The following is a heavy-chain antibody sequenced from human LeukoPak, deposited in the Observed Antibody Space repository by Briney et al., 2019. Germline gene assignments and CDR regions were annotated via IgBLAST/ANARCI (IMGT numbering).Heavy chain of an antibody. CDR1: GGSISSYY. J-gene: IGHJ3*02. CDR3: ARVIAAAGTGAFDI. D-gene: IGHD6-13*01. V-gene: IGHV4-4*07. CDR2: VYTSGST. Sequence: PSETLSLTCTVSGGSISSYYWSWIRQPAGKGLEWIGRVYTSGSTNYNPSLKSRVTMSVDTSKNQFSLKLSSVTAADTAVYYCARVIAAAGTGAFDIWGQGTMVTVSS.